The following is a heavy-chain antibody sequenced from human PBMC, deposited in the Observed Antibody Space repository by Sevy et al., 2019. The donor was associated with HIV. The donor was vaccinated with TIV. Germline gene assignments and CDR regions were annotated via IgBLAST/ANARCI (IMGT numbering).Heavy chain of an antibody. Sequence: FLRLSCAASGFAFSSHAMHWVRQAPGKGLEGVAVISYDGTETFYAASVEGRFTISRDNSKNMLSLQMNSLRPEDTAVYYCSRDGGYSIKWYPLYWGHGTLVTVSS. CDR2: ISYDGTET. CDR3: SRDGGYSIKWYPLY. J-gene: IGHJ4*01. V-gene: IGHV3-30-3*01. D-gene: IGHD6-13*01. CDR1: GFAFSSHA.